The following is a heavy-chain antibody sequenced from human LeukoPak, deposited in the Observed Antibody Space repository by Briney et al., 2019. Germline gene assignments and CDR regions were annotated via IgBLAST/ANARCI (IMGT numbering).Heavy chain of an antibody. D-gene: IGHD4-11*01. CDR3: ARLYSNYYYYYMDV. J-gene: IGHJ6*03. Sequence: SLRLSCAASGFTFSSYGMHWVRQAPGKGLEWVAVIWYDGSNKYYADSVKGRFTISRDNSKNTLYLQMNSLRAEDTAVYYCARLYSNYYYYYMDVWGKGTTVTVSS. CDR1: GFTFSSYG. CDR2: IWYDGSNK. V-gene: IGHV3-33*01.